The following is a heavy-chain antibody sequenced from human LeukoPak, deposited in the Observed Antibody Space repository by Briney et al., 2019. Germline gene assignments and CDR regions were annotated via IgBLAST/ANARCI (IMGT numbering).Heavy chain of an antibody. V-gene: IGHV4-39*07. CDR1: GGSIGSNVYS. J-gene: IGHJ4*02. CDR3: TRRGYFYGSQSAILRDN. Sequence: SDTLSLTCTVSGGSIGSNVYSWGWIRQPPGKGLECIGNIFYPGNTYYNPSLKSRVTISVDMSKNQFSLKLSSVTAADTAVYYCTRRGYFYGSQSAILRDNWGQGTLVTISS. D-gene: IGHD3-10*01. CDR2: IFYPGNT.